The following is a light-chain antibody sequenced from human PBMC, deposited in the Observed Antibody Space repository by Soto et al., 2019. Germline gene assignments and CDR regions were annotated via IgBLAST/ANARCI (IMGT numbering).Light chain of an antibody. V-gene: IGKV1-5*01. J-gene: IGKJ1*01. CDR3: QQYTSDWT. CDR1: QSISSW. CDR2: DAS. Sequence: DIQMTQSPSTLSASVGDRVTITCRASQSISSWLAWYQQKPGKAPKLLIYDASSLESGVPSRFSGSGSGTEFTLTISSLQPDDFATYYCQQYTSDWTFGQGTKVEV.